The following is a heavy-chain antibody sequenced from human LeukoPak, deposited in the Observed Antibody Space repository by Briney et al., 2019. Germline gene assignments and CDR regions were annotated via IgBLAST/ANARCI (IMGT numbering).Heavy chain of an antibody. CDR3: AREEVGYFDY. CDR1: GFTFSSCA. D-gene: IGHD2-15*01. Sequence: GGSLRLSCAASGFTFSSCAMSWVRQAPGKGREWVANIKQDGSEKYYVDSVKGRFTISRDNAKNSLYLQMNSLRAEDTAVYYCAREEVGYFDYWGQGTLVTVSS. V-gene: IGHV3-7*01. CDR2: IKQDGSEK. J-gene: IGHJ4*02.